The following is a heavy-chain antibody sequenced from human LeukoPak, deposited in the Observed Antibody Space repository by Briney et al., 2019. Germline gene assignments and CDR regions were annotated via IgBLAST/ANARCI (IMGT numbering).Heavy chain of an antibody. V-gene: IGHV3-48*01. CDR2: MSRSGDII. D-gene: IGHD3-10*01. CDR1: GFTFSDYN. CDR3: ARDVYYGSGSPRLDY. J-gene: IGHJ4*02. Sequence: GGSLRLSCAASGFTFSDYNMNWVRQVPGKGLESVSYMSRSGDIIYYADSVKGRFTISRDNSKNSLYLQMNSLRAEDTAVYYCARDVYYGSGSPRLDYWGQGTLVTVSS.